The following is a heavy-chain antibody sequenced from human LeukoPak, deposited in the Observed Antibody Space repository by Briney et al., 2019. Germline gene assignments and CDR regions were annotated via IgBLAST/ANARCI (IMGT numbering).Heavy chain of an antibody. CDR1: GFTFSSYS. CDR3: AELGITMIGGV. J-gene: IGHJ6*04. V-gene: IGHV3-21*01. Sequence: GGSLRLSCAASGFTFSSYSMNWVRQAPGKGLEWVSSISSSSSSIYYADSVKGRFTISRDNAKNSLYLQMNSLRAEDTAVYYCAELGITMIGGVWGKGTTVTISS. D-gene: IGHD3-10*02. CDR2: ISSSSSSI.